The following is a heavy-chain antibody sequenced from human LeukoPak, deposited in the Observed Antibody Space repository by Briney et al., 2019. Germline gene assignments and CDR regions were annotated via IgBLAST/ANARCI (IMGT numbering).Heavy chain of an antibody. V-gene: IGHV4-39*07. J-gene: IGHJ4*02. CDR3: ARDYSSSWYHFDY. Sequence: SETLSLTCTVSGGSISSDSYYWAWIRQPPGKGLEWIASIYYSGSTYYNPSLKSRVTISVDTSRNQFSLKLSSVTAADTAVYYCARDYSSSWYHFDYWGQGTLVTVSS. D-gene: IGHD6-13*01. CDR1: GGSISSDSYY. CDR2: IYYSGST.